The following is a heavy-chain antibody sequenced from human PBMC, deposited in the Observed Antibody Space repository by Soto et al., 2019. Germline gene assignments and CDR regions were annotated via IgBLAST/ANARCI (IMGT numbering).Heavy chain of an antibody. D-gene: IGHD6-25*01. CDR3: ATLPRLDGMDV. CDR2: IFHTGST. Sequence: PSDTLSRTCAVSGHSISSGHSWGWIRQPPGKGLEWIGSIFHTGSTYCNPSLKSRVTLSVDTSKNQFSLKLSSVTAADTAVYFCATLPRLDGMDVWGQGTTVTVSS. CDR1: GHSISSGHS. V-gene: IGHV4-38-2*01. J-gene: IGHJ6*02.